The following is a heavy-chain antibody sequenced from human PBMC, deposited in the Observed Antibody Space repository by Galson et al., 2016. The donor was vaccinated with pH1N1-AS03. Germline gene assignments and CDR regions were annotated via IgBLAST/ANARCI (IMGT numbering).Heavy chain of an antibody. CDR3: ARETVVGTGFEY. CDR1: GFTFSPYA. D-gene: IGHD6-19*01. CDR2: ISSDGSNK. Sequence: SLRLSCAGSGFTFSPYAMHWVRQAPGKGLEWVAVISSDGSNKYYSDSGKGRFTISRDNSKSTLYLQMNSLRAEDSAVDYCARETVVGTGFEYWGQGTLVTVSS. V-gene: IGHV3-30*04. J-gene: IGHJ4*02.